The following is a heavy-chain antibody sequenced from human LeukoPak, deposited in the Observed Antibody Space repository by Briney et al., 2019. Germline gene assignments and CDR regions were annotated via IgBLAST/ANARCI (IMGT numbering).Heavy chain of an antibody. CDR1: GYTFTSYY. J-gene: IGHJ4*02. CDR3: AMSVEMPPIPSFDY. D-gene: IGHD5-24*01. V-gene: IGHV1-3*01. Sequence: GGSLRLSCAASGYTFTSYYMHWMRQAPGQGLELLGWVSAANNPEYSQKFQGRVVITRDASATTSYLELNSLRSEDTAVYYCAMSVEMPPIPSFDYWGQGTLVTVSS. CDR2: VSAANNP.